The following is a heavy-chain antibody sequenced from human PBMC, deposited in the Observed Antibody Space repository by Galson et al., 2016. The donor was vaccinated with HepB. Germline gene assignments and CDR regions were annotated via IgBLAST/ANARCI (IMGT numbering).Heavy chain of an antibody. CDR2: IDHSGFT. CDR3: ARARLLLSPPYYSYYMDV. CDR1: GGSFTGYY. J-gene: IGHJ6*03. Sequence: SETLSLTCSLSGGSFTGYYWSRIRQPPGKGPEWIGEIDHSGFTNYNPSLKRRVTISLDTSKDQFSLELSSVTAADTAVYFCARARLLLSPPYYSYYMDVWGKGTTVTVSS. D-gene: IGHD2-15*01. V-gene: IGHV4-34*01.